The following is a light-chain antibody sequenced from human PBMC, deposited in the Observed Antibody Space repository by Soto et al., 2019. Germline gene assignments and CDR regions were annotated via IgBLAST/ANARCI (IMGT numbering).Light chain of an antibody. CDR2: EVS. J-gene: IGLJ1*01. V-gene: IGLV2-14*01. CDR1: SSDVGGYNY. CDR3: SSYTSRSTRD. Sequence: QSVLTQPAAVSGSPGQSITISCTGTSSDVGGYNYVSWYQQHPGKAPKLMIYEVSNRPSGVSNRFSGSKSGNTASLTISGLQAEDEADYYCSSYTSRSTRDFGNGTKLPVL.